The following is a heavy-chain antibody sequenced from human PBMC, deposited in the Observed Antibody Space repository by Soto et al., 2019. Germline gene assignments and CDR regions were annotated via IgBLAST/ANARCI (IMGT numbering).Heavy chain of an antibody. CDR1: GYNFTGYY. CDR2: INPNSGGT. J-gene: IGHJ6*02. D-gene: IGHD3-3*01. CDR3: ARAIFGVALYGMDV. V-gene: IGHV1-2*04. Sequence: ASLKVSCKASGYNFTGYYMHWVRQTPGQGLEWMGWINPNSGGTNYAQKFQGWVTMTRDTSISTAYMELSRLRSDDTAVYYCARAIFGVALYGMDVWGQGTTVTVSS.